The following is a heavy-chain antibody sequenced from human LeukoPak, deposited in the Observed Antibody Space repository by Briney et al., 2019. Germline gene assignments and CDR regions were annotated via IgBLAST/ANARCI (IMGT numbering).Heavy chain of an antibody. D-gene: IGHD3-10*01. CDR3: ARGMRFGELSNFDY. Sequence: GASVKVSCKASGDTFTGYYMHCVRQAPGQGREWMGWINPNSGGTNYAQKFQGRVTMTRDTSISTAYMELSRLRFDDTAVYYCARGMRFGELSNFDYWGQGTLVTVSS. V-gene: IGHV1-2*02. CDR2: INPNSGGT. CDR1: GDTFTGYY. J-gene: IGHJ4*02.